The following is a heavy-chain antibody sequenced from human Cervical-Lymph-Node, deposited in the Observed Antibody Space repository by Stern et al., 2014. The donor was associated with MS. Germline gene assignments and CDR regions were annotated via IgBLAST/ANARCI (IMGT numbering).Heavy chain of an antibody. Sequence: VQLVESGGGVVQPGRSLRLSCAASGFTFSDYPMHWVRQAPGKGLEWVADISYDGSNEYYADSVKGRFTISRDNSKNTLYLQMNSLRVEDTAVYYCARGLSPSDNGDYDDYYYYYGMDVWGQGTTVIVSS. CDR1: GFTFSDYP. D-gene: IGHD4-17*01. CDR2: ISYDGSNE. V-gene: IGHV3-30-3*01. CDR3: ARGLSPSDNGDYDDYYYYYGMDV. J-gene: IGHJ6*02.